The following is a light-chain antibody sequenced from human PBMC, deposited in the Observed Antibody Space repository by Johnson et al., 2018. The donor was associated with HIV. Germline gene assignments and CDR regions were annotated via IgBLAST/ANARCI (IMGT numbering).Light chain of an antibody. Sequence: QSVLTQPPSVSAAPGQKVTISCSGSSSNIGNNYVSWYQQLPGTAPKLLIYENNKRPSGIPDRFSGSKSGTSATLGITGLQTGDEADYYCGTWDSSLSAGGVFVTGTEVTVL. V-gene: IGLV1-51*02. J-gene: IGLJ1*01. CDR2: ENN. CDR3: GTWDSSLSAGGV. CDR1: SSNIGNNY.